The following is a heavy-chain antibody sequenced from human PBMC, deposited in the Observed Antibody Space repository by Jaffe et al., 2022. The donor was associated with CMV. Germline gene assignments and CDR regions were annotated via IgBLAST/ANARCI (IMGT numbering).Heavy chain of an antibody. CDR3: ARGSGDSSGYYYVFYMDV. V-gene: IGHV3-33*08. Sequence: QVQLVESGGGVVQPGRSLRLSCAASGFTFSSYGMHWVRQAPGKGLEWVAVIWYDGSNKYYADSVKGRFTISRDNSKNTLYLQMNSLRAEDTAVYYCARGSGDSSGYYYVFYMDVWGKGTTVTVSS. CDR2: IWYDGSNK. J-gene: IGHJ6*03. CDR1: GFTFSSYG. D-gene: IGHD3-22*01.